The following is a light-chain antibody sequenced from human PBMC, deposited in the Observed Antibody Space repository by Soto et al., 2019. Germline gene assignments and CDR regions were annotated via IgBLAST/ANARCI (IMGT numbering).Light chain of an antibody. V-gene: IGKV1-5*01. J-gene: IGKJ1*01. CDR3: QQYNSYPWT. CDR1: QSISSW. Sequence: DIQMTQSPSTLSASVGDRVTITCRASQSISSWLAWYQQKPGKAPKLLFYDASSLESGVPSRFSGSGSGIEFTLTISSLQPDDFATYYCQQYNSYPWTFGQGTKVEIK. CDR2: DAS.